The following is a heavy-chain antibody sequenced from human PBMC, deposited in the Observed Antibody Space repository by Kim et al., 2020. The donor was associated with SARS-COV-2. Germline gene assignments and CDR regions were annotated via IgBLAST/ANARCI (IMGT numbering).Heavy chain of an antibody. V-gene: IGHV4-34*01. D-gene: IGHD1-1*01. CDR1: DESLSGFY. Sequence: SETLSLTCAVYDESLSGFYWSWIRQPPGKGLEWIAEINHDGSANYNPSLKSRVTMSVDTSKNQFSLSLTSVTAADTAIYYCARGTASYVNNWYLSHFDYWGQGTLVTASS. CDR2: INHDGSA. CDR3: ARGTASYVNNWYLSHFDY. J-gene: IGHJ4*02.